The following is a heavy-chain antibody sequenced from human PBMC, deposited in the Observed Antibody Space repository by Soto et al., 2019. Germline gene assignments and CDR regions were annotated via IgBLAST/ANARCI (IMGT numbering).Heavy chain of an antibody. J-gene: IGHJ6*03. CDR3: AREQIAAAGTFYYYYYMDV. CDR2: IYSGGST. Sequence: GGSLRLSCAASGFTVSSNYMSWVRQAPGKGLEWVSVIYSGGSTYYADSVKGRFTISRDNSKNTLYLQMNSLRAEDTAVYYCAREQIAAAGTFYYYYYMDVWGKGTTVTVSS. D-gene: IGHD6-13*01. V-gene: IGHV3-66*01. CDR1: GFTVSSNY.